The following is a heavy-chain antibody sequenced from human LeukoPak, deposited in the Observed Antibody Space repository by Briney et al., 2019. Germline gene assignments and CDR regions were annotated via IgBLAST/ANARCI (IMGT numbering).Heavy chain of an antibody. CDR1: GFTFNNYA. V-gene: IGHV3-23*01. CDR3: VKWTGYGMN. CDR2: ISGGGETT. Sequence: PGGSLRLSCAASGFTFNNYAMNWVRQAPGKGLEWVSSISGGGETTYYADSAKGRFTISRDNSQNTLYLQMNSLRVEDTAVYYCVKWTGYGMNWGQGTLVTVSS. D-gene: IGHD3/OR15-3a*01. J-gene: IGHJ4*02.